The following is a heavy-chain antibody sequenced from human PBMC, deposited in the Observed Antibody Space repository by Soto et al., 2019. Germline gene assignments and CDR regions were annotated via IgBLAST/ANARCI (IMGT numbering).Heavy chain of an antibody. V-gene: IGHV4-31*03. CDR2: ISSSGST. Sequence: SETLSLTCTVSGDSIGGVGYWCWIRQFPGRGLEWIGCISSSGSTYYNPALNNRISLSLDTSQNQFSLKLLSVTAADTAIYYFARSGLTGIGIPSHCFDSCDKGPLGTVS. CDR1: GDSIGGVGY. D-gene: IGHD2-8*02. CDR3: ARSGLTGIGIPSHCFDS. J-gene: IGHJ5*01.